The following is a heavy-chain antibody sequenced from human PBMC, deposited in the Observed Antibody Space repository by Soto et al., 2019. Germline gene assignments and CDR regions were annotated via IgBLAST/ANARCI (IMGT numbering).Heavy chain of an antibody. CDR1: GGTFNTYT. V-gene: IGHV1-69*02. J-gene: IGHJ3*02. CDR2: IIPMLTVT. CDR3: SIGSWSAETFDI. Sequence: QVHLVQSGAEVKTPGSSVKVSCKAAGGTFNTYTLIWVRQAPGHGLEWMGRIIPMLTVTNSAQKFQGRVTLTAVKSTGTAFMELTSLRSDDTAIYYCSIGSWSAETFDIWGQGTMVTVSS. D-gene: IGHD2-2*01.